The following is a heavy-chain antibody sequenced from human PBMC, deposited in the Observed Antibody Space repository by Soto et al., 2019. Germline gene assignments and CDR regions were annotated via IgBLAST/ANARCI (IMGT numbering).Heavy chain of an antibody. D-gene: IGHD1-1*01. CDR1: GFTFSSYS. J-gene: IGHJ6*02. CDR2: ISSSSSYI. V-gene: IGHV3-21*01. CDR3: ARDGTTGTLGNYYYYYGMDV. Sequence: PGGSLRLSCAASGFTFSSYSMNWVRQAPGKGLEWVSSISSSSSYIYYADSVKGRFTISRDNAKNSLYLQMNSLRAEDTAVYYCARDGTTGTLGNYYYYYGMDVWGQGTTVTVS.